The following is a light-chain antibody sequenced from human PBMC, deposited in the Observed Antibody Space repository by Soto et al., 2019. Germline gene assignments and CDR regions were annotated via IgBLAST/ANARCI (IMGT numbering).Light chain of an antibody. CDR2: SNN. CDR1: SSNIGSEA. Sequence: QSVLTQPPSASGTPGQRVTISCSGGSSNIGSEAVNWYQQLPGTAPKLLIYSNNQRPSGVPDRFSGSKSGTSASLAISGLQSEDEADYYCAAWDDSLNGPVFGGGTKLTVL. CDR3: AAWDDSLNGPV. V-gene: IGLV1-44*01. J-gene: IGLJ3*02.